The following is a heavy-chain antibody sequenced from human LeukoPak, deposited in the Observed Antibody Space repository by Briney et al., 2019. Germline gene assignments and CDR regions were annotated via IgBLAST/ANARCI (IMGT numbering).Heavy chain of an antibody. D-gene: IGHD5-24*01. J-gene: IGHJ4*02. Sequence: SETLSLTCTVSGGSVSSDSYYWSWIRRPPGKGLGWIGYVSYSGSTNYIPSLKSRVTISMDTSKNQFSLRLSSVTAADTAVYYCARSRWLQSIDYWGQGTLVTVSS. CDR2: VSYSGST. CDR3: ARSRWLQSIDY. V-gene: IGHV4-61*01. CDR1: GGSVSSDSYY.